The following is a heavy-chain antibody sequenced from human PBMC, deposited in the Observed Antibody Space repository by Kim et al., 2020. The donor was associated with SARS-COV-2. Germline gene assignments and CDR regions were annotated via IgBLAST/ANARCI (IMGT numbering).Heavy chain of an antibody. Sequence: SETLSLTCTVSGGSISTYYWSWLRQSPGKGLEWIGYISYSGSTNYSPSLNSRVTISGDTSKNQFSLRLRSVTAADTAVYYCASIPLWFGESSSYNWFDPWGQGTLVTVSS. J-gene: IGHJ5*02. CDR2: ISYSGST. CDR1: GGSISTYY. V-gene: IGHV4-59*13. D-gene: IGHD3-10*01. CDR3: ASIPLWFGESSSYNWFDP.